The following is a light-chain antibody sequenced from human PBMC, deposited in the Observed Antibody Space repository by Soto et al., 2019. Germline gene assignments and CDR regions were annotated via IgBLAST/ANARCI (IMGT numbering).Light chain of an antibody. CDR3: QQYSRSRLT. CDR1: QSVSSRN. J-gene: IGKJ4*01. V-gene: IGKV3-20*01. CDR2: GAS. Sequence: EIVLTQAPRTLSLSPGERATLSCRASQSVSSRNLAWYQQIPGQAPRLLIYGASTRATAVPDRFSGSGSATDFTLTISRLEPADFAVYYCQQYSRSRLTFGGGTKVEI.